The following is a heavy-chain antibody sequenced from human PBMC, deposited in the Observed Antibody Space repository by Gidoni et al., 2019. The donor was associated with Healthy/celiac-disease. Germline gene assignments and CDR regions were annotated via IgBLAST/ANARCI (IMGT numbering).Heavy chain of an antibody. J-gene: IGHJ4*02. CDR1: GFTVRSDG. D-gene: IGHD3-10*01. CDR3: AKASDLWFGLAYYFDY. Sequence: QVQLGESGGGVVQPGRAVRLSWAASGFTVRSDGMHWVRQAPGQGLEWVAVISYDGSNKNYTDSVKCRFTISRDNSTSTLYLPMISLRAEDTAVYYCAKASDLWFGLAYYFDYWGQGTLVTVSS. CDR2: ISYDGSNK. V-gene: IGHV3-30*18.